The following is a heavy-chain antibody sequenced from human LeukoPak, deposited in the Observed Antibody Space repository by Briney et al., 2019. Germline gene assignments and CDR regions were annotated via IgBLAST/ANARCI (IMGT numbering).Heavy chain of an antibody. V-gene: IGHV1-2*06. Sequence: ASVKVSCKASGYTFTGYYMHWVRQAPGQGLEWMGRINPNSGGTNYAQQFQGRVTMTRDTSISTAYMEVSRLRSDDTAVYYCTRSVLGKGGAFDIWGQGTMVTVSS. D-gene: IGHD2-15*01. CDR1: GYTFTGYY. J-gene: IGHJ3*02. CDR2: INPNSGGT. CDR3: TRSVLGKGGAFDI.